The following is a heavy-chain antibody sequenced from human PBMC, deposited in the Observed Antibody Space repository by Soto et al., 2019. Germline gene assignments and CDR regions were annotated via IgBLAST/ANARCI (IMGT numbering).Heavy chain of an antibody. V-gene: IGHV1-2*04. Sequence: EASVKVSCKASGYTFTGYYMHCVRQAPGQGLEWMGWINTNSGGTNYAQKFQGWVTMTRDTSISTAYMELSRLRSDDTAVYYCASSRYCSSTSCLPMDVWGQGTTVTVSS. J-gene: IGHJ6*02. D-gene: IGHD2-2*01. CDR3: ASSRYCSSTSCLPMDV. CDR1: GYTFTGYY. CDR2: INTNSGGT.